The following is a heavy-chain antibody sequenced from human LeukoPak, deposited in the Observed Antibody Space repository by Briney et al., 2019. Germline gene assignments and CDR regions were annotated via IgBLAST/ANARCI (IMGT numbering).Heavy chain of an antibody. D-gene: IGHD5-18*01. CDR3: ASLRRGYSYGPPYYYYGMDV. Sequence: SETLSLTCTVSGGSISSYYWSWIRQPAGKGLEWIGRIYTSGSTNYNPSLKSRVTISVDTSKNQFSLKLSSVTAADTAVYYCASLRRGYSYGPPYYYYGMDVWGQGTTVTVSS. CDR1: GGSISSYY. V-gene: IGHV4-4*07. CDR2: IYTSGST. J-gene: IGHJ6*02.